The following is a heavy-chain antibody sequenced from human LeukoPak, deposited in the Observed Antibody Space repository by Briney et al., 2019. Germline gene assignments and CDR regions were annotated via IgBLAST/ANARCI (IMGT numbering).Heavy chain of an antibody. CDR3: ARHPESRRDRTGYYRLYLDY. CDR1: GDRVSRNSGA. J-gene: IGHJ4*02. CDR2: PFYRAKWYN. Sequence: SQTLSLTCAICGDRVSRNSGAGSWIRQSPARGLEWLGRPFYRAKWYNDYAESLKSRITINPDTSKNQFSLQLNSVTPEDTALYYCARHPESRRDRTGYYRLYLDYWGQGTLVTVSS. D-gene: IGHD3-9*01. V-gene: IGHV6-1*01.